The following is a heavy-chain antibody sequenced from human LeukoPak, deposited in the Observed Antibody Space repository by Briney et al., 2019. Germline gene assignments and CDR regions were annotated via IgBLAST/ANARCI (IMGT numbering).Heavy chain of an antibody. J-gene: IGHJ6*02. CDR2: IYYSGST. Sequence: SETLSLTCTVSGGSISSSSYYWGWIRQPPGKGLEWIGSIYYSGSTYYNPSLKSRVTISVDTSKNRFSLKLSSVTAADTAVYYCARVNIVVVPAANSYYYYYYGMDVWGQGTTVTVSS. D-gene: IGHD2-2*01. V-gene: IGHV4-39*01. CDR1: GGSISSSSYY. CDR3: ARVNIVVVPAANSYYYYYYGMDV.